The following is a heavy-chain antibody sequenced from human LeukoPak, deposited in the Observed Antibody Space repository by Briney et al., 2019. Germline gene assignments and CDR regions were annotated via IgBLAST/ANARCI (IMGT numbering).Heavy chain of an antibody. D-gene: IGHD1-1*01. V-gene: IGHV4-61*02. J-gene: IGHJ4*02. CDR2: IYISGST. Sequence: SETLSLTCTVSGGSISSGSYYWSWIRQPAGKGPEWIGRIYISGSTNYNPSLKSRVTMSVDTSKNQFSLKLSSVTAADTAVYYCARDRGTWNDDGFDYWGQGTLVTVSS. CDR3: ARDRGTWNDDGFDY. CDR1: GGSISSGSYY.